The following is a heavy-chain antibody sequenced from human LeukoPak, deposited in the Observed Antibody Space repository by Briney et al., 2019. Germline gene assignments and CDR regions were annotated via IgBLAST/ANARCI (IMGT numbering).Heavy chain of an antibody. V-gene: IGHV3-21*01. Sequence: PGGSLRLSCAASGFTFSSYSMNWVRQAPGKGLEWVSSISSSSSYIYYADSMKGRFTISRDNAKNSLYLQMNSLRAEDTAVYYCARDNVEMATILSGGGFDYWGQGTLVTVSS. CDR1: GFTFSSYS. J-gene: IGHJ4*02. D-gene: IGHD5-24*01. CDR3: ARDNVEMATILSGGGFDY. CDR2: ISSSSSYI.